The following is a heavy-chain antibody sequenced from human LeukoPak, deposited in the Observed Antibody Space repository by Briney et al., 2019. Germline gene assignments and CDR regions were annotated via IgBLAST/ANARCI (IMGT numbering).Heavy chain of an antibody. CDR2: IKEDGSEK. J-gene: IGHJ4*02. CDR1: GFTFSTYW. CDR3: ARDSSGYQ. Sequence: GGSLRLSCVASGFTFSTYWMSWVRQAPGKGLEWVANIKEDGSEKYYGDSVKGRFTTSRDNAKNSLYLQMNSLRAEDTAVYYCARDSSGYQWGQGTLVTVSS. D-gene: IGHD3-22*01. V-gene: IGHV3-7*01.